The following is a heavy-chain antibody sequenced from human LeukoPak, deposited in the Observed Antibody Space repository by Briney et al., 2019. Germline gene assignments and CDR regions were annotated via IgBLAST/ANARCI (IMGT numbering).Heavy chain of an antibody. CDR3: AKDFSRRGVVFRYYYMDV. CDR2: IRWDGGST. J-gene: IGHJ6*03. D-gene: IGHD3-3*01. V-gene: IGHV3-43D*03. CDR1: GCSFGDYA. Sequence: AGSLSLSCAVSGCSFGDYAMHWVRQAPGKGLELVSLIRWDGGSTYYANSVMGRFTISRDNTKNSLYLQMNSLRAEDTALYYCAKDFSRRGVVFRYYYMDVWGKGTTVTVSS.